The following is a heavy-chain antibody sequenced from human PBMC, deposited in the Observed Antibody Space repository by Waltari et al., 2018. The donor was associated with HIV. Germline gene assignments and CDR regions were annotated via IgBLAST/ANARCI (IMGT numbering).Heavy chain of an antibody. Sequence: QVQLVQSGAEVKLPGASLKFSCRPPGYDFTTFDINWVRQAASQGLERMGWMNPNSGKSGYARKFQGRVIMTSDSSIDTAYLELSSLTSHDTAVYYCARSRPGAVLGDNWGQGTLVTVSS. CDR1: GYDFTTFD. CDR3: ARSRPGAVLGDN. CDR2: MNPNSGKS. J-gene: IGHJ4*02. V-gene: IGHV1-8*01. D-gene: IGHD1-26*01.